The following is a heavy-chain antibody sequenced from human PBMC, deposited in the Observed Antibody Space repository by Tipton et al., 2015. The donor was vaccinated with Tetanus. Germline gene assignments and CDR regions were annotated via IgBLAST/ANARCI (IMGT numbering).Heavy chain of an antibody. D-gene: IGHD3-10*01. CDR3: ARGGFGEFPDY. CDR1: GGSVSSGSYY. V-gene: IGHV4-61*01. Sequence: TLSLTYTVSGGSVSSGSYYWSWIRQPPGKGLEWIGYIYYSGSTNYNPSLKSRVTISVDTSKNQFSLKLSSVTAADTAVYYCARGGFGEFPDYWGQGTLVTVSS. CDR2: IYYSGST. J-gene: IGHJ4*02.